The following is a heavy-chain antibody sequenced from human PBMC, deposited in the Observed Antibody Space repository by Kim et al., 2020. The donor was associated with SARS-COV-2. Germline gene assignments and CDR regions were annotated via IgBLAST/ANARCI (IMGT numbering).Heavy chain of an antibody. Sequence: ASVKVSCKASGYTFTGYYMHWVRQAPGQGLEWMGRINPNSGGTNYAQKFQGRVTMTRDTSISTAYMELSRLRSDDTAVYYCARDPDFWSGPTPLVDIWGQGTMVTVSS. CDR3: ARDPDFWSGPTPLVDI. V-gene: IGHV1-2*06. CDR1: GYTFTGYY. J-gene: IGHJ3*02. CDR2: INPNSGGT. D-gene: IGHD3-3*01.